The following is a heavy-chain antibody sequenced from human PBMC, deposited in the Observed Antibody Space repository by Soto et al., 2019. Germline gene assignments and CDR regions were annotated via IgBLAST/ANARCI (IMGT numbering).Heavy chain of an antibody. CDR3: ARDRVVYSYGPVGHNFDY. Sequence: QVQLQESGPGLVKPSQTLSLTCTVSGGSISSGGYYWSWIRQHPGKGLEWIGYIYYSGSTYYNPSLKSRVTISVDTSKNQFSLKLSSVTAADTAVYYCARDRVVYSYGPVGHNFDYWGQGTLVTVSS. CDR1: GGSISSGGYY. D-gene: IGHD5-18*01. J-gene: IGHJ4*02. V-gene: IGHV4-31*03. CDR2: IYYSGST.